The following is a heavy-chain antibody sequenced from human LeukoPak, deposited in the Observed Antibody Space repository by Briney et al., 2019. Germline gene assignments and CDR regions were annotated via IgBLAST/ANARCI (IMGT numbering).Heavy chain of an antibody. Sequence: GGSLRLSCAASGFTFSLYAMHWVRQAPGKGLEWVAIISFDGSYKNYTDSVKGRFTISRDNSDNTLYLQMSSLRAEDTALYYCTRRDFNGGNSLAGFDIWGQGTMVTVSS. J-gene: IGHJ3*02. V-gene: IGHV3-30-3*01. CDR2: ISFDGSYK. CDR3: TRRDFNGGNSLAGFDI. D-gene: IGHD4-23*01. CDR1: GFTFSLYA.